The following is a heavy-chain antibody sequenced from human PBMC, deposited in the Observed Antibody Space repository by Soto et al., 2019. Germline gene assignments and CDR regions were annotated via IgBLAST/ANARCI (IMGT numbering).Heavy chain of an antibody. CDR1: GFTFSSYS. V-gene: IGHV3-48*02. Sequence: EVQLVESGGGLVQPGGSLRLSCAASGFTFSSYSMNWVRQAPGKGLEWVSYISSSSSTIYYADSVKGRFTICRDNAKNSLYLKLNSLRDEDTAVYYCATKNTYYYDSSGRMDVWGQGTTVTVSS. D-gene: IGHD3-22*01. J-gene: IGHJ6*02. CDR2: ISSSSSTI. CDR3: ATKNTYYYDSSGRMDV.